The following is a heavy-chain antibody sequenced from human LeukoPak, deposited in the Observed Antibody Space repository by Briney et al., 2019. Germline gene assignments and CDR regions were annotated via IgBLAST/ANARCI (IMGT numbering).Heavy chain of an antibody. CDR1: GGSVSIGSYY. CDR2: IDYSGST. CDR3: ARNRYGGYGDY. Sequence: KPSETLSLTCTVSGGSVSIGSYYWIWIRQPPGKGLEWYGYIDYSGSTNYNPSLKSRVTISVDTSKNQFSLRLTSVTAADTAVYYCARNRYGGYGDYWGQGTLVTVSS. D-gene: IGHD5-12*01. J-gene: IGHJ4*02. V-gene: IGHV4-61*01.